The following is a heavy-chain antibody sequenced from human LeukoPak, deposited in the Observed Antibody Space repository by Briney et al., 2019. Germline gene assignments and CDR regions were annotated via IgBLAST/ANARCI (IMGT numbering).Heavy chain of an antibody. J-gene: IGHJ4*02. Sequence: PSQTLSLTCTVSGGSISSGSYYWSWIRQPAGKGLEWIGRIYTSGSTNYNPSLKSRVTISVDSSKNQFSLKLRSVTAADTAVYYCARSRRRDGYNLDYWGQGTLVTVSS. D-gene: IGHD5-24*01. CDR1: GGSISSGSYY. CDR2: IYTSGST. V-gene: IGHV4-61*02. CDR3: ARSRRRDGYNLDY.